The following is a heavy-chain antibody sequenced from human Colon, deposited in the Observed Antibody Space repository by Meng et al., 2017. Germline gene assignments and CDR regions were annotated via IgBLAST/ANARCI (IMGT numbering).Heavy chain of an antibody. V-gene: IGHV1-18*01. Sequence: QVQLVQSGAEGKKPGASVKVSCKASGYSFTSYGISWVRQAPGQGLEWMGWISAYNGNTNYAQKLQGRVTMTTDTSTSTAYMELRSLRSDDTAVYYCARGGILSPVGHYDSGPPYYWGQGTLVTVSS. CDR3: ARGGILSPVGHYDSGPPYY. CDR2: ISAYNGNT. J-gene: IGHJ4*02. CDR1: GYSFTSYG. D-gene: IGHD1-14*01.